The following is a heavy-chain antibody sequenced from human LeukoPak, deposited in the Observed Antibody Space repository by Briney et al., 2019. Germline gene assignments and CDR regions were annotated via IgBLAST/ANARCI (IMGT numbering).Heavy chain of an antibody. CDR2: IKQDGSEK. CDR1: GFTFSSYR. D-gene: IGHD3-10*01. CDR3: ARDWHQYYGPYYYGMDV. Sequence: PGGSLRLSCAASGFTFSSYRMSWVRQAPGKGLEWVANIKQDGSEKYYVDSVKGRFTISRDNAKNSLYLQMNSLRAEDTAVYYCARDWHQYYGPYYYGMDVWGQGTTVTVSS. V-gene: IGHV3-7*01. J-gene: IGHJ6*02.